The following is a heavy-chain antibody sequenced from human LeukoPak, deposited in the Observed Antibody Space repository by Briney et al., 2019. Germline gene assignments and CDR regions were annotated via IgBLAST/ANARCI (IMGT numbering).Heavy chain of an antibody. J-gene: IGHJ6*03. CDR2: IYYSGST. D-gene: IGHD1/OR15-1a*01. CDR1: GGSISSSSYY. V-gene: IGHV4-39*01. Sequence: PSETLSLTCSVSGGSISSSSYYWGWIRQPPGKGLEWIGSIYYSGSTYYNPSLKSRVTISVDTSKNQFSLKLSSVTAADTAVYYCARHTGVGTGFYYYYYMDVWGKGTTVTISS. CDR3: ARHTGVGTGFYYYYYMDV.